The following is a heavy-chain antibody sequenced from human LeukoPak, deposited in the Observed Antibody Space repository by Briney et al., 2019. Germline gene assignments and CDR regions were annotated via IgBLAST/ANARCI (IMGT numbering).Heavy chain of an antibody. CDR2: ISSSSSYI. J-gene: IGHJ4*02. CDR3: AVAGTGPFDY. CDR1: GFTFSSYS. V-gene: IGHV3-21*01. Sequence: GGSLRLSCAASGFTFSSYSMNWVRQAPGKGLEWVSSISSSSSYIYYADSVKGRFTISRDNAKNSLYLQMNSLGAEDTAVYYCAVAGTGPFDYWGQGTLVTVSS. D-gene: IGHD6-19*01.